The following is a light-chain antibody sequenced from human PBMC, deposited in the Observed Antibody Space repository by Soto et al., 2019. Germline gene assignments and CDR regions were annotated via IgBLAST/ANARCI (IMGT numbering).Light chain of an antibody. CDR1: SSDVGSYNL. CDR3: CSYAGRSTWV. V-gene: IGLV2-23*01. Sequence: QSALTQPASVSGSPGQSITISCTGTSSDVGSYNLVSWYQQHPGKAPKVMIYEGSKWPSGVSHRFSGSKSGNTASLTISGLQAEDEAHYYCCSYAGRSTWVFGGGTQLTVL. CDR2: EGS. J-gene: IGLJ3*02.